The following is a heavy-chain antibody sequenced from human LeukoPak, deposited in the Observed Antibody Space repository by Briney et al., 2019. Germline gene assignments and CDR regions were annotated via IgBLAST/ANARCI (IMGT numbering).Heavy chain of an antibody. V-gene: IGHV3-74*01. CDR1: GFTFSTYW. CDR2: VNGDGSST. Sequence: PGGSLRLSCAASGFTFSTYWMHWVRQAPGKGLVWVSRVNGDGSSTNYADSVKGRFTISRDNAKNTLYLQMYSLRAEDTAVYYCARDGIAAVDFDYWGQGILATVSS. CDR3: ARDGIAAVDFDY. D-gene: IGHD6-13*01. J-gene: IGHJ4*02.